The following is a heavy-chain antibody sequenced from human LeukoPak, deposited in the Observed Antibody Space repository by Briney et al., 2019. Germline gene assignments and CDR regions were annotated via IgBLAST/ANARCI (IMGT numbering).Heavy chain of an antibody. Sequence: PSETLSLTCTVSGGSVSSGSYYWSWIRQPPGKGLEWIGYIYYSGSTDYNPSLKSRVTISVDTSKNQFSLKLSSVTAADTAVYYCACGSYFDYWGQGTLVTVSS. J-gene: IGHJ4*01. CDR2: IYYSGST. D-gene: IGHD1-26*01. CDR1: GGSVSSGSYY. CDR3: ACGSYFDY. V-gene: IGHV4-61*01.